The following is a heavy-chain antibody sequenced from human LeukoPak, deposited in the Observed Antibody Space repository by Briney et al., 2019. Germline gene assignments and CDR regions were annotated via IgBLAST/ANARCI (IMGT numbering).Heavy chain of an antibody. J-gene: IGHJ4*02. D-gene: IGHD3-22*01. CDR1: GFTFSSYG. CDR2: IPYDGSNK. V-gene: IGHV3-30*02. Sequence: GGSLRLSCAASGFTFSSYGMHWVRQAPGKGLEWVAFIPYDGSNKYYADSVKGRFTISRDNSKNTLYPQMNSLRAEDTAVYYCARGWDYYDSSGYSVRPIDYWGQGTLVTVSS. CDR3: ARGWDYYDSSGYSVRPIDY.